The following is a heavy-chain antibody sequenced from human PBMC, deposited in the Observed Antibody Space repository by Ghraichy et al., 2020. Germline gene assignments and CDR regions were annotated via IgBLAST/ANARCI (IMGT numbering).Heavy chain of an antibody. CDR1: GFTFSSYA. D-gene: IGHD6-19*01. V-gene: IGHV3-23*01. CDR2: ISGSGGST. J-gene: IGHJ6*02. Sequence: GESLNISCAASGFTFSSYAMSWVRQAPGKGLEWVSAISGSGGSTYYADSVKGRFTISRDNSKNTLYLQMNSLRAEDTAVYYCAKDVVAVAGQSYYYGMDVWGQGTTVTVSS. CDR3: AKDVVAVAGQSYYYGMDV.